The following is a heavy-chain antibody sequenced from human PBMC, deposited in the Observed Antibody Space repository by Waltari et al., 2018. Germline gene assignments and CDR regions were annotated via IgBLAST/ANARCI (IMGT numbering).Heavy chain of an antibody. J-gene: IGHJ4*02. CDR1: GYTFTSYY. V-gene: IGHV1-46*01. CDR2: INPSGGST. CDR3: ARSAVAAALLFFDY. Sequence: QVQLVQSGAEVKKPGASVKVSCKASGYTFTSYYMHWVRQAPGQGLEWMVIINPSGGSTSYEHKFQGIVTMTRDTSTSTVYMELSSLRSEDTAVYYCARSAVAAALLFFDYWGQGTLVTVSS. D-gene: IGHD6-19*01.